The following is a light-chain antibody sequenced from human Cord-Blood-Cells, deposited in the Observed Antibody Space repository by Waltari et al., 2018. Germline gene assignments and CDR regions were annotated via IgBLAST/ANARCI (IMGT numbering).Light chain of an antibody. Sequence: QSALTQPASVSGSPGQSITISCTGTSIDVGGYNYVSWYQQHPGKAPKLMIYDVSKRPSGVSNRFSGSKSGNTASLTISGLQAEDEADYYCSSYTSSSTLVFGTGTKVTVL. J-gene: IGLJ1*01. CDR2: DVS. V-gene: IGLV2-14*01. CDR3: SSYTSSSTLV. CDR1: SIDVGGYNY.